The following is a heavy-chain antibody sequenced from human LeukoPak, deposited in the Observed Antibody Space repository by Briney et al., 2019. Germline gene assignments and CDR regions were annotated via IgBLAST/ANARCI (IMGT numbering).Heavy chain of an antibody. CDR2: ISSGGTYV. V-gene: IGHV3-21*01. J-gene: IGHJ4*02. Sequence: PGGSLRLSCAASGFTFRDYAINWVRQAPGKGLEWVSSISSGGTYVDYADSVKGRFTISRDNAKNSLYLQMNSLRAEDTAVFYCARDPRYSNSPYYLDYWGQGTLVTVSS. CDR3: ARDPRYSNSPYYLDY. D-gene: IGHD5-12*01. CDR1: GFTFRDYA.